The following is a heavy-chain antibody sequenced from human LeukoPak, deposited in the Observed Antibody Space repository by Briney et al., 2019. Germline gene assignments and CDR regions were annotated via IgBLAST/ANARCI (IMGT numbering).Heavy chain of an antibody. CDR3: ARGRAAADDFDY. V-gene: IGHV1-18*04. CDR1: GYSFTSYG. Sequence: ASVKVSCKAFGYSFTSYGINWVRQAPGQGLEWMGWISTYSGNIKYGQKSQGRVTMTRDTSTGTAYMQLRSLTSDDTAMYYCARGRAAADDFDYWGQGTLVTVSS. D-gene: IGHD6-13*01. J-gene: IGHJ4*02. CDR2: ISTYSGNI.